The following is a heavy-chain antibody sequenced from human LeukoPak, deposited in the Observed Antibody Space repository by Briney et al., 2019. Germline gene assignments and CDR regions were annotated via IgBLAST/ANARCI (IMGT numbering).Heavy chain of an antibody. J-gene: IGHJ6*02. CDR1: GYTFTGYY. CDR3: ARAPERIWFGAQRSLYYGMDV. Sequence: ASVKVSCKASGYTFTGYYMHWVRQAPGQGLEWMGIINPSGGSTSYAQKFQGRVTMTRDTSTSTVYMELSSLRSEDTAVYYCARAPERIWFGAQRSLYYGMDVWGQGTTVTVSS. CDR2: INPSGGST. D-gene: IGHD3-10*01. V-gene: IGHV1-46*01.